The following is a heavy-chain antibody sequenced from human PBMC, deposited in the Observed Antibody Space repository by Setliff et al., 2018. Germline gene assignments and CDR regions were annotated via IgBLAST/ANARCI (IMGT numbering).Heavy chain of an antibody. CDR1: GASISSGYY. Sequence: SETLSLTCAVTGASISSGYYWGWIRQPPGKGLEWIVNIHHSGKAYYNPSLKSRVTMSVDTSKNHVSLKLSSVTAADTAVYYCARAHTWSLPNDNSGYPGWFDPWGQGTLVTVSS. J-gene: IGHJ5*02. CDR3: ARAHTWSLPNDNSGYPGWFDP. D-gene: IGHD3-22*01. CDR2: IHHSGKA. V-gene: IGHV4-38-2*01.